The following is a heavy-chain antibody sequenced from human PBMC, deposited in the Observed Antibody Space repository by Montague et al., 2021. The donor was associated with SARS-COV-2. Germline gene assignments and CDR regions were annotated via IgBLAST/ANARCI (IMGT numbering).Heavy chain of an antibody. CDR2: IYSGGSST. D-gene: IGHD6-19*01. Sequence: SLRLSCAASGFTFSSYVMSWVRQAPGKGLEWVSVIYSGGSSTYYADSVKGRFTISRDNSRNTLYLQMNSLRAEDTAVYFCAKSPWGGSSGWFDYWGQGTLVTVSS. V-gene: IGHV3-23*03. J-gene: IGHJ4*02. CDR3: AKSPWGGSSGWFDY. CDR1: GFTFSSYV.